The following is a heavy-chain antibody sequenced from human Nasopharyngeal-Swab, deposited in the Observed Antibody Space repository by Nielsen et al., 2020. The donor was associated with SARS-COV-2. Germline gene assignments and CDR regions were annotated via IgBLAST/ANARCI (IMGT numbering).Heavy chain of an antibody. CDR1: GFTFSSYG. V-gene: IGHV3-30*18. CDR3: AKERVQRAYSSGWYDYYYGMDV. Sequence: GGSLRLSCAASGFTFSSYGMHWVRQAPGKGLEWVAVISYDGSNKYYADSVKGRFTISRDNSKNTLYLQMNSLRAEDTSVYHCAKERVQRAYSSGWYDYYYGMDVWGQGTTVTVSS. D-gene: IGHD6-19*01. J-gene: IGHJ6*02. CDR2: ISYDGSNK.